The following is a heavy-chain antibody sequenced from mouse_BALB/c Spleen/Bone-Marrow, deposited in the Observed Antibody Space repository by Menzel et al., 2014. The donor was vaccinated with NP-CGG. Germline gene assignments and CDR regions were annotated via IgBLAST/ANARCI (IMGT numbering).Heavy chain of an antibody. J-gene: IGHJ4*01. CDR3: ARGGNFAMDY. V-gene: IGHV5-4*02. D-gene: IGHD2-1*01. CDR2: INDGGSYT. CDR1: GFTFSDYY. Sequence: EVKLEESGGGLVKPGGSLKLSCAVSGFTFSDYYMYWVRQNPEKRLEWVATINDGGSYTYYPDSVKGRFTISRDNAKNNLYLQMSSLKSEDTAMYYCARGGNFAMDYWGQGTSVTVSS.